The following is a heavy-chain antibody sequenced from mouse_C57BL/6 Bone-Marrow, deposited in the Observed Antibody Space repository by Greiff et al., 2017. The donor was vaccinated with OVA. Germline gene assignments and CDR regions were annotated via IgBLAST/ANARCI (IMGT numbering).Heavy chain of an antibody. J-gene: IGHJ4*01. CDR3: VRQDYLYYAMDY. Sequence: EVMLVESGGGLVQPKGSLKLSCAASGFSFNTYAMNWVRQAPGKGLEWVARIRSKSNNYATYYADSVKDRFTISRDDSESMLYLQMNNLKTEDTAMYYCVRQDYLYYAMDYWGQGTSVTVSS. CDR2: IRSKSNNYAT. CDR1: GFSFNTYA. D-gene: IGHD5-5*01. V-gene: IGHV10-1*01.